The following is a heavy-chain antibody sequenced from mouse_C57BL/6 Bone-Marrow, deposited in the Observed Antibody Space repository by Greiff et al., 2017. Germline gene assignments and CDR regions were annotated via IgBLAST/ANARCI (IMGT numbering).Heavy chain of an antibody. Sequence: VQLVESGGGLVKPGGSLKLSCAASGFTFSSYAMSWVRQTPEKRLEWVATISDGGSYTYYPDNVKGRFTISRDNAKNNLYLQMSHLKSEDTAMYYCSGYYFDYWGQGTTLTVSS. CDR2: ISDGGSYT. CDR3: SGYYFDY. CDR1: GFTFSSYA. J-gene: IGHJ2*01. V-gene: IGHV5-4*01.